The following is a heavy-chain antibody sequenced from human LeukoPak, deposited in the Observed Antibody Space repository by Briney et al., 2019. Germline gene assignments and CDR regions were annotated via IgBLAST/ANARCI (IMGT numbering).Heavy chain of an antibody. CDR3: ARSGGSGWYGY. V-gene: IGHV3-74*01. Sequence: PGGSLRLSCAASGFTFSSYWMHWVRQAPGKGLVWVSRINSDGSSTSYADSVKGRFTISRDNAKNTLYLQMNSLRAEDTAVYYCARSGGSGWYGYWGQGTLVTVSS. J-gene: IGHJ4*02. CDR2: INSDGSST. CDR1: GFTFSSYW. D-gene: IGHD6-19*01.